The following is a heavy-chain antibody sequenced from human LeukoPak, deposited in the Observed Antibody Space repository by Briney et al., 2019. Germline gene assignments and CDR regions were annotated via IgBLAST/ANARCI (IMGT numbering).Heavy chain of an antibody. CDR2: ISYDGSNK. D-gene: IGHD3-3*01. J-gene: IGHJ4*02. CDR1: GFTFSSYA. V-gene: IGHV3-30-3*01. CDR3: ATTRFLHWLLTGENDY. Sequence: GGSLRLSCAASGFTFSSYAMHWVRQAPGKGLEWVAVISYDGSNKYYADSVKGRFTISRDNSKTTLYLQMNSLRTEDTAVYYCATTRFLHWLLTGENDYWGQGILVTVSS.